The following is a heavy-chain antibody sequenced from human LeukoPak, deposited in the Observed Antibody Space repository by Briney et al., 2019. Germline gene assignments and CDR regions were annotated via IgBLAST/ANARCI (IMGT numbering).Heavy chain of an antibody. CDR1: GFTFSNYN. D-gene: IGHD5-12*01. Sequence: GGSLRLSCAASGFTFSNYNMNWVRQAPGKGLEWVSFISNGGGYIYYTDSVKGRFTISRDNAKNSLFLQMNSLRAEDTAVYFCAKAVVGSAYDYFDYWGQGTLVTVSS. V-gene: IGHV3-21*01. J-gene: IGHJ4*02. CDR2: ISNGGGYI. CDR3: AKAVVGSAYDYFDY.